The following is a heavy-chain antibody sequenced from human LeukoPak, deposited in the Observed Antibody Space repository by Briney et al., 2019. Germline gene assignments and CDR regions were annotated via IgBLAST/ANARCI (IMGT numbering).Heavy chain of an antibody. J-gene: IGHJ4*02. CDR1: GGSISGYY. CDR3: ARWTSCGGGCHILDY. D-gene: IGHD2-21*02. Sequence: PSETLSLTCTVSGGSISGYYWSWSRQPPGKGVEWIGNLYYMRGAWYKSSLKSRVTTPVDTSRNEFSLKLSSVTAADTAVYYCARWTSCGGGCHILDYWGQGILVTVSS. CDR2: LYYMRGA. V-gene: IGHV4-59*01.